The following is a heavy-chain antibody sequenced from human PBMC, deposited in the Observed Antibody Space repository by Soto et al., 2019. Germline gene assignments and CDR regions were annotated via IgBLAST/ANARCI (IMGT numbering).Heavy chain of an antibody. Sequence: QIALKESGPTLVKPTQTLTLTCTFSGCSLTTSGEGVGWVRQPPGKGLERVALVYGDDDKRYLTSLKSRLTITKDTSKNQVVLTMTALDPVDTGTYFCAHNIGGDYVYGFDFWGQGTKVTVSS. V-gene: IGHV2-5*02. CDR3: AHNIGGDYVYGFDF. J-gene: IGHJ3*01. CDR2: VYGDDDK. D-gene: IGHD3-16*01. CDR1: GCSLTTSGEG.